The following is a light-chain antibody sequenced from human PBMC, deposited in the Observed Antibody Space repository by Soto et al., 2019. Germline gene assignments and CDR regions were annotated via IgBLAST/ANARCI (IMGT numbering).Light chain of an antibody. CDR3: QQYYSTPYT. CDR2: WAS. Sequence: IVMTQSPDSLAVSLGERATIKCKSSRTVLYSSNTKNYLAWYQHKPGQPPKLLFYWASTRESGVPDRFSGGGSGTDFTLTINSLQAEDVAVYYCQQYYSTPYTFGQGTKLEIK. V-gene: IGKV4-1*01. J-gene: IGKJ2*01. CDR1: RTVLYSSNTKNY.